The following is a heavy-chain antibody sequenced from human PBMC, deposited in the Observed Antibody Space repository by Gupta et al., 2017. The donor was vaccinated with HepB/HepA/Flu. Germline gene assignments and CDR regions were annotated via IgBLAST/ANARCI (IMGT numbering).Heavy chain of an antibody. CDR1: GFTFSSYE. CDR3: ASYGDYVFLYGMDV. CDR2: ISSSGSTI. Sequence: EVQLVESGGGLVQPGGSLRLSCAASGFTFSSYEMNWVRQAPGKGLEWVSYISSSGSTIYYADSVKGRFTISRDNAKNSLYLQMNSLRAEDTAVYYCASYGDYVFLYGMDVWGQGTTVTVSS. D-gene: IGHD4-17*01. V-gene: IGHV3-48*03. J-gene: IGHJ6*02.